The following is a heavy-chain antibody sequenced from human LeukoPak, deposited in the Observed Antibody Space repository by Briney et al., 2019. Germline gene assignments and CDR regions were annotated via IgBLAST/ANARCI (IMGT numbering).Heavy chain of an antibody. CDR1: GGSISSYY. Sequence: PSETLSLTCTVSGGSISSYYWSWIRQTPGKGLEWIGYIYYSGSTNYNPSLKSRVTISVDTSKNQFSLKLSSVTAADTAVYYCARVTTIFGLAPYYYYMDVWGKGTTVTVSS. CDR3: ARVTTIFGLAPYYYYMDV. J-gene: IGHJ6*03. CDR2: IYYSGST. V-gene: IGHV4-59*01. D-gene: IGHD3-3*01.